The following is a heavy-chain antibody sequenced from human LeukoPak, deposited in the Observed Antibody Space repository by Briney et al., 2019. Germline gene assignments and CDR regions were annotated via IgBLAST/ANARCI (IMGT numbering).Heavy chain of an antibody. CDR2: IIPIFGTA. CDR3: ARDRIIFTYYDILTGNDAFDI. Sequence: GASVKVSCKASGYTFTSYDISWVRQAPGQGLEWMGGIIPIFGTANYAQKFQGRVTITADESTSTAYMELSSLRSEDTAVYYCARDRIIFTYYDILTGNDAFDIWGQGTMVTVSS. V-gene: IGHV1-69*13. J-gene: IGHJ3*02. D-gene: IGHD3-9*01. CDR1: GYTFTSYD.